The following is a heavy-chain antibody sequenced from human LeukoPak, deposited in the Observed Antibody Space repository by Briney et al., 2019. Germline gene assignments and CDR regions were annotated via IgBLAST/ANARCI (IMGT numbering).Heavy chain of an antibody. CDR1: GFTFSDYY. J-gene: IGHJ5*02. CDR3: ATEVVPLSGVVIVRGCFDP. Sequence: KTGGSLRLSCAAPGFTFSDYYMSWIRQAPGKGLEWVSYITSSGDTIYYADSVKGRFTISRDNANNSVYLQMNSLRAEDTAMYYCATEVVPLSGVVIVRGCFDPWGQGTLVTVSS. D-gene: IGHD3-3*01. V-gene: IGHV3-11*01. CDR2: ITSSGDTI.